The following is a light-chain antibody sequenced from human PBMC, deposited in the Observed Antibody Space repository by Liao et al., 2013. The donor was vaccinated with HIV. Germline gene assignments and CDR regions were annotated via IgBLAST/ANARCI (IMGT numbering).Light chain of an antibody. CDR1: NIGTKR. J-gene: IGLJ1*01. V-gene: IGLV3-21*01. Sequence: SYVLTQPPSVSVSPGGTATLTCGGINIGTKRVHWHQQKAGQAPVVVMSYDSDRPSGIPERFSGSNSGNTATLTISRVEAGDEADYYCQLWDSSSDHPYVFGTGTKVTVL. CDR3: QLWDSSSDHPYV. CDR2: YDS.